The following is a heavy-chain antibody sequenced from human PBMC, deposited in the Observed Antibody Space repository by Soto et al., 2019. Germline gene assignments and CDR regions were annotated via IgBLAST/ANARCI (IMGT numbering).Heavy chain of an antibody. CDR2: IIPSVGSA. CDR3: ARNARRVLDYYMDV. CDR1: GYTFTSYY. Sequence: ASVKVSCKASGYTFTSYYMRWVRQAPGQGLEWMGRIIPSVGSASYAQKFQGRVTITADKSTSTAYMELSSLRSEDTAVYYCARNARRVLDYYMDVWGKGTTVTVSS. V-gene: IGHV1-46*01. J-gene: IGHJ6*03.